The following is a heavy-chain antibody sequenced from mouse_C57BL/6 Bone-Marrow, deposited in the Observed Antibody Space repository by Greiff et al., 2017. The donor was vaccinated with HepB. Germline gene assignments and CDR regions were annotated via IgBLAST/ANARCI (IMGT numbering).Heavy chain of an antibody. CDR2: ISDGGSYT. CDR3: AIDNDGPFDY. Sequence: DVMLVESGGGLVKPGGSLKLSCAASGFTFSSYAMSWVRQTPEKRLEWVATISDGGSYTYYPDNVKRRFTISQDNAKNNLYLQKSHLKSEDTAMYYCAIDNDGPFDYWGQGTLVTVSA. J-gene: IGHJ3*01. V-gene: IGHV5-4*01. CDR1: GFTFSSYA. D-gene: IGHD1-1*01.